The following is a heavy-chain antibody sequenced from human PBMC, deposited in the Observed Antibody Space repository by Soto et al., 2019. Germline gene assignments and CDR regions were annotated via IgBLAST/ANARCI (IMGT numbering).Heavy chain of an antibody. Sequence: GGSLRLSCAASGFTFSSYSMNWVRQAPGKGLEWVSSISSSSSYIYYADSVKGRFTISRDNAKNSLYQQMNSLRAEDTAVYYCARVQLLWFGGRLKNYYYGMDVWGQGTTVTVSS. J-gene: IGHJ6*02. D-gene: IGHD3-10*01. CDR1: GFTFSSYS. V-gene: IGHV3-21*01. CDR2: ISSSSSYI. CDR3: ARVQLLWFGGRLKNYYYGMDV.